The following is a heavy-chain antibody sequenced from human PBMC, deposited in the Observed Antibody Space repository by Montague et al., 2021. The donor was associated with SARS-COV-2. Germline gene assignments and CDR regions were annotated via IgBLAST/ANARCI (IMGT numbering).Heavy chain of an antibody. CDR2: FYTTGST. CDR3: ASSTFYSSGWWDNWYFDL. Sequence: SETLSLTCTVSGGSISSYYWSWIRQPAGKGLEWIGRFYTTGSTNYNPSLKSRVAMSVDTSKNQFSLKLSSVTAADTAVYYCASSTFYSSGWWDNWYFDLWGRGTLVTVSS. J-gene: IGHJ2*01. V-gene: IGHV4-4*07. CDR1: GGSISSYY. D-gene: IGHD6-19*01.